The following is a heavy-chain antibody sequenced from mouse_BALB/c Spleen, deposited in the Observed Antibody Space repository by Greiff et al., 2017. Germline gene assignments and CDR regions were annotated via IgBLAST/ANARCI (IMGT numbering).Heavy chain of an antibody. J-gene: IGHJ3*01. V-gene: IGHV2-2*02. D-gene: IGHD1-1*01. CDR1: GFSLTSYG. Sequence: VKLQESGPGLVQPSQSLSITCTVSGFSLTSYGVHWVRQSPGKGLEWLGVIWSGGSTDYNAAFISRLSISKDNSKSQVFFKMNSLQANDTAIYYCARNWDGSSYVRFAYWGQGTLVTVSA. CDR2: IWSGGST. CDR3: ARNWDGSSYVRFAY.